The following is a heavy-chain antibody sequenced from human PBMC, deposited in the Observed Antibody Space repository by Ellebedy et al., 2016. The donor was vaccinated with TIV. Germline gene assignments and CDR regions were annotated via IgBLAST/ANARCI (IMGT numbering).Heavy chain of an antibody. D-gene: IGHD6-19*01. CDR3: ARRMAWLGYYYYGMDV. CDR2: IYYSGST. J-gene: IGHJ6*02. Sequence: SETLSLTXTVSGGSISSYYWSWIRQPPGKGLEWIGYIYYSGSTNYNPSLKSRVTISVDTSKNQFSLKLSSVTAADTAVYYCARRMAWLGYYYYGMDVWGQGTTVTVSS. V-gene: IGHV4-59*12. CDR1: GGSISSYY.